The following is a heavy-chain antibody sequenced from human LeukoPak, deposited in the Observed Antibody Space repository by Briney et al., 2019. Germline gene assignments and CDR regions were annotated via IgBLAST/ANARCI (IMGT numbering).Heavy chain of an antibody. Sequence: KPSETLSLTCAVYGGSFSGYYWSWIRQPPGKGLEWIGEINHSGSTNYNPSLKSRVTISVDTSKNQFSLKLSSVTAADTAVYYCARGRSTYYYDSSGYYYYFYWGQGTLVTVSS. CDR1: GGSFSGYY. D-gene: IGHD3-22*01. J-gene: IGHJ4*02. V-gene: IGHV4-34*01. CDR3: ARGRSTYYYDSSGYYYYFY. CDR2: INHSGST.